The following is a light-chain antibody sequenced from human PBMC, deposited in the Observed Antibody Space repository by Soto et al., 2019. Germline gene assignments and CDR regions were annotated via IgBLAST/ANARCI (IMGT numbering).Light chain of an antibody. CDR1: QSVIIL. Sequence: EIVMTQSPATLSVSPGERATLSCRVSQSVIILLAWYQQKPGQAPRLLIYSASTRASGIPDRFSGSGSGTEFTLTISSLQSEDFAFFYCQQYDGLPQTFGQGTQVDIK. V-gene: IGKV3D-15*01. J-gene: IGKJ1*01. CDR2: SAS. CDR3: QQYDGLPQT.